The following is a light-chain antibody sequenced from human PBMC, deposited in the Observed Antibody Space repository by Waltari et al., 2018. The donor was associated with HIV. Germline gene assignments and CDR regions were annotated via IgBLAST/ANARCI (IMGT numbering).Light chain of an antibody. Sequence: EMVMTQSPATLSVSPGERVTLPCRASQSVNSNLAWYQQKPGQTPRLLIYAVSTRAPGAPARFSGSGSETEFTLTISSLQSEDSSVFYCHQYDTWPLTFGPGTKVEIK. V-gene: IGKV3-15*01. CDR1: QSVNSN. J-gene: IGKJ3*01. CDR2: AVS. CDR3: HQYDTWPLT.